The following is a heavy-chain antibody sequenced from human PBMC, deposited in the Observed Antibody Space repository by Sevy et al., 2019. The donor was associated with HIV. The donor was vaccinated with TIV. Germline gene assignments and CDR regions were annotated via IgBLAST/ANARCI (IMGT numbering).Heavy chain of an antibody. CDR3: ARIPCSSTSCYGYYFDY. J-gene: IGHJ4*02. CDR1: GGSISGYY. CDR2: IYYRGST. Sequence: SETLSLTCTVSGGSISGYYWSWIQQPPGKGLEWIGYIYYRGSTDYNPSLKSRVTISIDTSKNQFSLKLSSVTASDTAVYYYARIPCSSTSCYGYYFDYWGQGTLVTVSS. D-gene: IGHD2-2*01. V-gene: IGHV4-59*01.